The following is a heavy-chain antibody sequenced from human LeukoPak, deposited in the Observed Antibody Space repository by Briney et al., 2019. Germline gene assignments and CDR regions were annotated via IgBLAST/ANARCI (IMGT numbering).Heavy chain of an antibody. D-gene: IGHD2-2*02. V-gene: IGHV3-7*03. J-gene: IGHJ3*02. Sequence: LPGGSLRLSCAASGFTFSSYWMSWVRQAPGKGLEWVANIKQDGSEKYYVDSVKGRFTISRDNAKNSLYLQMNSLRAEDTAVYYCARDYTTSTSCYIQGCAFDIWGQGTMVTVSS. CDR3: ARDYTTSTSCYIQGCAFDI. CDR1: GFTFSSYW. CDR2: IKQDGSEK.